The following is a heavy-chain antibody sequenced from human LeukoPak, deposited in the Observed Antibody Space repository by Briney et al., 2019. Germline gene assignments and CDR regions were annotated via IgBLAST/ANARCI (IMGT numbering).Heavy chain of an antibody. CDR1: GYSFTSYW. D-gene: IGHD2-15*01. CDR2: IHPGDSET. Sequence: GESLKISCKGSGYSFTSYWIAWVRQMPGQGLLEWVGIIHPGDSETRYSPSFQGQVTIAADKSVNTASLQWSSLKASDTAMYYCARVPAGGLAPRGWYTYYMDVWGQGTTVTVSS. V-gene: IGHV5-51*01. CDR3: ARVPAGGLAPRGWYTYYMDV. J-gene: IGHJ6*03.